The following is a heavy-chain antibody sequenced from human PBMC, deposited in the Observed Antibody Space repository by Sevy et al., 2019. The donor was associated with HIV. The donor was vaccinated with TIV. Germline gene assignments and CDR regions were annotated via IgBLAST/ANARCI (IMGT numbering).Heavy chain of an antibody. CDR1: GFTFSSYS. V-gene: IGHV3-21*01. Sequence: GGSLRLSCAASGFTFSSYSMNWVRQAPGKGLEWVSSISSSSSYIYYADSVKGRFTISRDNAKNSLYLQMNSLRAEDTAVYYCARDPPTYSYGTFDYWGQGTLVTVSS. CDR3: ARDPPTYSYGTFDY. CDR2: ISSSSSYI. J-gene: IGHJ4*02. D-gene: IGHD5-18*01.